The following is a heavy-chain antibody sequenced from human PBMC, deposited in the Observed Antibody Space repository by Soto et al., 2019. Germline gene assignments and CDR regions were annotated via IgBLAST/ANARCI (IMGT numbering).Heavy chain of an antibody. Sequence: SETPFLTPTVSGCSVSSGRYYWSWIRQPPGKGLEWIGYIYYSGRTNCNPSLKSRVTISVDTSKNQFSLKLSSVTAADTAVYYCARVSRNSGSYLDPNFDYWGQGTLVTVSS. CDR3: ARVSRNSGSYLDPNFDY. V-gene: IGHV4-61*01. J-gene: IGHJ4*02. D-gene: IGHD1-26*01. CDR2: IYYSGRT. CDR1: GCSVSSGRYY.